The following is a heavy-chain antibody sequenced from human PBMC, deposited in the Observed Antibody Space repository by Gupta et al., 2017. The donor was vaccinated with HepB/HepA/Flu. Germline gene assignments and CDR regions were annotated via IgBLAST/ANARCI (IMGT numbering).Heavy chain of an antibody. CDR1: GFTFSNFG. V-gene: IGHV3-30*02. CDR2: IRFDGRKQ. D-gene: IGHD3/OR15-3a*01. J-gene: IGHJ1*01. Sequence: QVQLVESGGGVVQPGRSLRLSCAASGFTFSNFGLFWVRQAPGNGLEWVSTIRFDGRKQYYADSGRGRFLVSRDNSKNTLYLQMNSLTIEDTAVYYCAKGDFWTGSYEYFNPWGQGTTVTVSS. CDR3: AKGDFWTGSYEYFNP.